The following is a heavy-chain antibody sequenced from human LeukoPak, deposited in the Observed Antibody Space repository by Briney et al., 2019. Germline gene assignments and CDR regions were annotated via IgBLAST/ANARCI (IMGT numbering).Heavy chain of an antibody. CDR2: IKQDGSEK. D-gene: IGHD3-22*01. J-gene: IGHJ4*02. Sequence: GGSLRLSCAASGFTFSSYWMSWVRQAPGKGLECVANIKQDGSEKYYVDSVKGRFTISRDNAKNSLYLQMNSLRAEDTAVYYCARDWDDSSGYPFDYWGQGTLVTVSS. CDR1: GFTFSSYW. CDR3: ARDWDDSSGYPFDY. V-gene: IGHV3-7*01.